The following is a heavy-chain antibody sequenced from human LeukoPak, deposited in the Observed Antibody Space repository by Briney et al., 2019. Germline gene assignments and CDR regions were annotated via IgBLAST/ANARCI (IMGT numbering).Heavy chain of an antibody. CDR2: IIPIFGTA. CDR3: AREACSSTSCYPNWFDP. V-gene: IGHV1-69*01. J-gene: IGHJ5*02. Sequence: GSSVKVSCKASGGTFSSYAISWVRQAPGQGLEWMGGIIPIFGTANYAQKFQGRVTITADESTSTAYMELSSLRSEDTAVYYCAREACSSTSCYPNWFDPWGQGTLVTVSS. CDR1: GGTFSSYA. D-gene: IGHD2-2*01.